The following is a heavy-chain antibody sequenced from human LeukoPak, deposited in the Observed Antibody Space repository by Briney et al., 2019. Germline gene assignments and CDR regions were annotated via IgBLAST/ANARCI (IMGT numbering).Heavy chain of an antibody. J-gene: IGHJ4*02. Sequence: SETLSLTCTVSGGSISSYYWTWIRQPPGKGLEWIGYIDHTGTTNYNPSLNSRVTISRDTSKNHFSLQLSSVTAADTAVYYCARSGFGATNIYSYLDYWGQGTLVTVSS. D-gene: IGHD1-26*01. CDR1: GGSISSYY. CDR2: IDHTGTT. V-gene: IGHV4-59*01. CDR3: ARSGFGATNIYSYLDY.